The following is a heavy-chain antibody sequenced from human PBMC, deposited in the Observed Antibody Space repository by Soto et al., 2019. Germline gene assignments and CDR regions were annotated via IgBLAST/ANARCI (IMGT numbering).Heavy chain of an antibody. CDR3: ARYCSSTSCAGHDAFDI. CDR1: GSTFSSYE. V-gene: IGHV3-48*03. Sequence: GGSLRRSCAASGSTFSSYEMNWVRQAPGKGLEWVSYISSSGSTIYYADSVRGRFTIPRDNAKNSLYLQMNSLRAEDTAVYYRARYCSSTSCAGHDAFDIWGQGTMVTVSS. D-gene: IGHD2-2*01. CDR2: ISSSGSTI. J-gene: IGHJ3*02.